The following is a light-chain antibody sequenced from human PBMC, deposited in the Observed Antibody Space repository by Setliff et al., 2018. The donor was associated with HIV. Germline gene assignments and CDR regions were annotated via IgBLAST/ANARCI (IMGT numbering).Light chain of an antibody. J-gene: IGLJ1*01. CDR3: ASYTKRNVFV. CDR2: EVT. V-gene: IGLV2-14*01. CDR1: TSDIGSYTF. Sequence: QSALAQPASVSGSPGQSTTISCTGTTSDIGSYTFVSWYQHYPGEAPKLILYEVTDRPSGVSYRFSGSRSGTTASLTISGLRAEDEADYYCASYTKRNVFVFGTGAKV.